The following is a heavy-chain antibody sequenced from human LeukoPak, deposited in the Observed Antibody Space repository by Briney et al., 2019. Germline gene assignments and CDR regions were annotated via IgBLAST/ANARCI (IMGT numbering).Heavy chain of an antibody. V-gene: IGHV4-4*02. Sequence: SETLSLTCDVSGGSISNTNWWSWVRQPPGQGLEWIGEVSLAGQTNYNPSLNGRVTMSLDESSNQLSLKLTSVTAADTAIYYCSRESGAFCPSGYWGQGTLVIVPS. D-gene: IGHD1-26*01. CDR2: VSLAGQT. J-gene: IGHJ4*02. CDR1: GGSISNTNW. CDR3: SRESGAFCPSGY.